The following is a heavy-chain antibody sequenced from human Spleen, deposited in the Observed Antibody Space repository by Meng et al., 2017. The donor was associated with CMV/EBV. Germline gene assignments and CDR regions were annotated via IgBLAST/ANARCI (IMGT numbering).Heavy chain of an antibody. Sequence: GESLKISCAASGFTFSNYGMQWVRQAPGKGLEWVAFIRYDGSSKYYAGSVKGRLSVSRDNSKNTLYLQMNSLRAEDTAVYYCAKDMWYQLLFCLFDYWGQGTLVTAPQ. V-gene: IGHV3-30*02. CDR3: AKDMWYQLLFCLFDY. D-gene: IGHD2-2*01. J-gene: IGHJ4*02. CDR2: IRYDGSSK. CDR1: GFTFSNYG.